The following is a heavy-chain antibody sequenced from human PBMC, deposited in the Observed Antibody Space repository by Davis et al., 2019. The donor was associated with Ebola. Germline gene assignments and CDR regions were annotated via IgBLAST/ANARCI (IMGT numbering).Heavy chain of an antibody. CDR2: IYYSGST. J-gene: IGHJ3*02. Sequence: PSETLSLTCTVSGGFISNYYWSWIRQPPGKGLEWIGYIYYSGSTNYNPSLKSRVTISVDTSKNRFSLKLSSVTAADTAVYYCANSPAYYDSSGYYYAFDIWGQGTMVTVSS. V-gene: IGHV4-59*01. CDR3: ANSPAYYDSSGYYYAFDI. CDR1: GGFISNYY. D-gene: IGHD3-22*01.